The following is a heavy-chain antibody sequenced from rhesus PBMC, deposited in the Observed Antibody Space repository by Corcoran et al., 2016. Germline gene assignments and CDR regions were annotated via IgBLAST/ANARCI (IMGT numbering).Heavy chain of an antibody. Sequence: QVQLVQSGAEVKKPGSSVKVSCKASGYTFTDYYMHGVRQAPRKGLEWMGWIHPYNGNNKYAQKFQGRVTMTRDTSTSTAYMELSSLRSEDTAVYYCASSDWGDYADWYFDLWGPGTPITISS. CDR2: IHPYNGNN. V-gene: IGHV1S2*01. CDR1: GYTFTDYY. D-gene: IGHD3-34*01. J-gene: IGHJ2*01. CDR3: ASSDWGDYADWYFDL.